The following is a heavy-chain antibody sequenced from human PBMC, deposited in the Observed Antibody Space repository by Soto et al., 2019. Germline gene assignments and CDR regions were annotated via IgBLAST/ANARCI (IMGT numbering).Heavy chain of an antibody. V-gene: IGHV6-1*01. D-gene: IGHD1-26*01. Sequence: PSQTLSLTCAISGDSVSSKSAAWNWIRQPPSRGLEWLGRTYFRSKWSTDYAVSLKGRITVNPDTSKNQFSLQLNSVTPEDTAIYYCAGALAESYDYWGQGTLVPVSS. CDR1: GDSVSSKSAA. CDR3: AGALAESYDY. CDR2: TYFRSKWST. J-gene: IGHJ4*02.